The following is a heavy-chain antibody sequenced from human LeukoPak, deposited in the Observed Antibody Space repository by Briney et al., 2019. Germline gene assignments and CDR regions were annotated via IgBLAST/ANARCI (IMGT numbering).Heavy chain of an antibody. CDR3: AAGGRYSSGWWGYFDY. Sequence: GGSLRLSCAASGFTFSSYWMSWVRQAPEKGLEWVANIKQDGSEKYYVDSVKSRFTISGDNAKNSLYLQMNSLRAEDTAVYYCAAGGRYSSGWWGYFDYWGQGTLVTVSS. CDR1: GFTFSSYW. D-gene: IGHD6-19*01. J-gene: IGHJ4*02. CDR2: IKQDGSEK. V-gene: IGHV3-7*03.